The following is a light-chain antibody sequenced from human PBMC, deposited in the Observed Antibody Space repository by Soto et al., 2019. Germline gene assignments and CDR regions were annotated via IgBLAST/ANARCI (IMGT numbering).Light chain of an antibody. CDR2: KVS. V-gene: IGKV2-30*02. J-gene: IGKJ4*01. CDR1: QSLVHSDGNTY. Sequence: DVVMTQSPLSLPVTLGQPASISCRSSQSLVHSDGNTYLNWFQQRPGQSPRRLIYKVSYRDSGVPERFSVSGSGTDFTLKISRVGVEDVRIYYGMRSRHWPPRTFGGGTKVVI. CDR3: MRSRHWPPRT.